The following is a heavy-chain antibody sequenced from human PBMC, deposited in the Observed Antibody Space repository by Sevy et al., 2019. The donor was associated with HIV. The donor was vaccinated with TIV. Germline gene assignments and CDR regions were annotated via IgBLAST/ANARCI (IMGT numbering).Heavy chain of an antibody. CDR1: GYTFTTYG. J-gene: IGHJ5*02. D-gene: IGHD6-19*01. CDR2: ISTYNTVR. Sequence: ASVKVSCKASGYTFTTYGISWVRQAPGQGLEWMGWISTYNTVRNSAQKFHDRVTMTIDTSTSTAYMELRSLRSDDTDVYYCARSTQVAGRSNWFDPWGQGTLVTVSS. V-gene: IGHV1-18*01. CDR3: ARSTQVAGRSNWFDP.